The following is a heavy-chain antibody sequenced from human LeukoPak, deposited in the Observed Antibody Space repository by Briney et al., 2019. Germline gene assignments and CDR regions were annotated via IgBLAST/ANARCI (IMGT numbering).Heavy chain of an antibody. Sequence: GGSLRLSCAASGLTFSSYSMNWVRQAPGKGLEWVSSISSSSSYIYYADSVKGRFTISRDNAKNSLYLQMNSLRAEDTAVYYCARDLEVPYYYDSSGYLDYWGQGTLVTVSS. J-gene: IGHJ4*02. D-gene: IGHD3-22*01. V-gene: IGHV3-21*01. CDR2: ISSSSSYI. CDR3: ARDLEVPYYYDSSGYLDY. CDR1: GLTFSSYS.